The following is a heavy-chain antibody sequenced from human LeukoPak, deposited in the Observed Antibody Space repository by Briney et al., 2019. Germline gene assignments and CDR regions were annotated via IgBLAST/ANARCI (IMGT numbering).Heavy chain of an antibody. V-gene: IGHV1-69*13. D-gene: IGHD3-10*01. CDR2: IIPIFGTA. CDR3: ARAIGVWSSGAFDI. Sequence: AVKVSCKASGGTFSSYAISWVRQAPGQGLEWMGGIIPIFGTANYAQKFQGRVTITADESTSTAYMELSSLRSEDTAVYYCARAIGVWSSGAFDIWGQGTMVTVSS. J-gene: IGHJ3*02. CDR1: GGTFSSYA.